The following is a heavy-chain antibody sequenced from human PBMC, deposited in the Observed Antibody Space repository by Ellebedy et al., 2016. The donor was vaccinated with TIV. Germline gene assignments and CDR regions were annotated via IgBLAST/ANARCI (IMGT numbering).Heavy chain of an antibody. CDR2: ISSNGGNI. V-gene: IGHV3-64*01. Sequence: GESLKISCAASGFTFSRYAMHWVRQAPGKGLEYVSGISSNGGNIYYANSVEGRFTISRDNSKNTLYLEMGSLRAEDLAVYYCARGDTAMVPGLDYWGQGTLVTASS. J-gene: IGHJ4*02. CDR3: ARGDTAMVPGLDY. D-gene: IGHD5-18*01. CDR1: GFTFSRYA.